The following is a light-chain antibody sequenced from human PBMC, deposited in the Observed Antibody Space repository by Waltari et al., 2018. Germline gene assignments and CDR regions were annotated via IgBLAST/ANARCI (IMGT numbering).Light chain of an antibody. V-gene: IGLV2-14*03. CDR3: GSYTAGSALYV. Sequence: QSAPSQPAFVSGSPGQSITISCTGAISDIGSYEYVSWYQQHPGRVPRLIIFDVTKRPSGVSSRFSGSKSANTASLTISGLQAEDEADYYCGSYTAGSALYVLGTGT. CDR1: ISDIGSYEY. J-gene: IGLJ1*01. CDR2: DVT.